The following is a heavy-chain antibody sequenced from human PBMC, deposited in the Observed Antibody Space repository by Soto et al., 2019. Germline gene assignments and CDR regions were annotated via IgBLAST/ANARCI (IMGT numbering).Heavy chain of an antibody. CDR3: ATAAAAALTPS. V-gene: IGHV1-18*01. D-gene: IGHD6-13*01. CDR1: GYTFTSYG. J-gene: IGHJ5*02. Sequence: QVQLVQSGAEVKKPGASVKVSCKASGYTFTSYGISWVRQAPGQGLEWMGWISAYNGNTKYVQNSQGRATMTTATTTSTAYTELRSLRSDDTSVYYCATAAAAALTPSWCQGPLVTVSS. CDR2: ISAYNGNT.